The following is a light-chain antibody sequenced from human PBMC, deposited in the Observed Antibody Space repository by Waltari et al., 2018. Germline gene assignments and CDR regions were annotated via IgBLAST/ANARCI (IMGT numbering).Light chain of an antibody. CDR2: GVS. Sequence: QSAPTQPPSVSGSPGQSVTISCTGTSSDVGGYNYVSWYQQHPGKAPKLMIYGVSNRPSGVSDLFSCSKSGNTASLTISGLQAEDEADYYCCSYTTSSTYIFGAGTRLTVL. CDR1: SSDVGGYNY. J-gene: IGLJ1*01. V-gene: IGLV2-14*01. CDR3: CSYTTSSTYI.